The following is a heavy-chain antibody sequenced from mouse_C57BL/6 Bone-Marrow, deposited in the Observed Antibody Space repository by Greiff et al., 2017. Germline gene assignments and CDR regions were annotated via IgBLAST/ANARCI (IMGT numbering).Heavy chain of an antibody. V-gene: IGHV1-59*01. Sequence: QVQLQQPGAELVRPGTSVKLSCKASGYTFTSYWMHWVKRRPGQGLEWIGVIDPSDSYTNYNQKFRGKATLTVDTSSSTAYMQLSSLTSEDSAVYYCARSLGRAPWFAYWGQGTLVTVSA. CDR1: GYTFTSYW. D-gene: IGHD3-3*01. CDR3: ARSLGRAPWFAY. J-gene: IGHJ3*01. CDR2: IDPSDSYT.